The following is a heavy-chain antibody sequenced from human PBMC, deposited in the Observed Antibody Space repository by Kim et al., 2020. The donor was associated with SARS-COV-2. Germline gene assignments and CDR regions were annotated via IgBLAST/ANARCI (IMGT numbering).Heavy chain of an antibody. Sequence: GGSLRLSCAASGFTFSSYWMHWVRQAPGKGLVWVSRINSDGSSTSYADSVKGRFTISRDNAKNTLYLQMNSLRAEDTAVYYCARVDGSGSSPRAGYYYGMDVWGQGTTVTVSS. J-gene: IGHJ6*02. CDR1: GFTFSSYW. CDR3: ARVDGSGSSPRAGYYYGMDV. CDR2: INSDGSST. V-gene: IGHV3-74*01. D-gene: IGHD3-10*01.